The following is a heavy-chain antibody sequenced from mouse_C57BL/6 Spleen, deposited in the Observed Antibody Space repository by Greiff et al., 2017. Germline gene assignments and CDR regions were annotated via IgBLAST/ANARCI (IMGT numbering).Heavy chain of an antibody. CDR3: APGYAMDY. Sequence: EVKLVESGGGLVKPGGSLKLSCAASGFTFSDYGMHWVRQAPEKGLEWVAYISRGSSTIYYADTVKGRFTISRDNAKNTLFLQMTSLRSEDTAMYYCAPGYAMDYWGQGTSVTVSS. CDR1: GFTFSDYG. CDR2: ISRGSSTI. J-gene: IGHJ4*01. V-gene: IGHV5-17*01.